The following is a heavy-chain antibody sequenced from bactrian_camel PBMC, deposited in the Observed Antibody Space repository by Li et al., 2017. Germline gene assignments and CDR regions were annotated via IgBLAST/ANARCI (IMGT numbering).Heavy chain of an antibody. V-gene: IGHV3S6*01. D-gene: IGHD2*01. CDR2: LYTDPSYDT. Sequence: HVQLVESGGGSVQVGGSLRLSCAASGDTIGRYCMGWFRQIPDREREGVAALYTDPSYDTWYGDSVKGRFTVSQGNAKNTLYLQMNSPKEEDTAVYYCAADGIAWGGGYCDESEYNAWGRGPRSPSP. CDR1: GDTIGRYC. J-gene: IGHJ4*01. CDR3: AADGIAWGGGYCDESEYNA.